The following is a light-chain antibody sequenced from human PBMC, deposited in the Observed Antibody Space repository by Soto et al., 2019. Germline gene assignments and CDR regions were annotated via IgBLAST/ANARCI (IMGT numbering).Light chain of an antibody. CDR2: NND. Sequence: QAVVTQPPSASGTPGQRITMSCSGSSFNIGSNYVYWYQQLPRTAPKLLIYNNDQRPSGVPDRFSGSKSGTSASLAIRGLRSEDEADYYCAAWDDTLSGRVFGGGTQLTVL. V-gene: IGLV1-47*02. CDR1: SFNIGSNY. CDR3: AAWDDTLSGRV. J-gene: IGLJ3*02.